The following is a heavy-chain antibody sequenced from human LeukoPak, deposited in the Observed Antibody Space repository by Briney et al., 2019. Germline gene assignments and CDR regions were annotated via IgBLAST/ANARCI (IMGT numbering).Heavy chain of an antibody. V-gene: IGHV3-15*01. Sequence: GGSLRLSCAASGFTFSNAWMSWVRQAPGKELEWVGRIKSKTDGGTTDYAAPVKGRFTISRDDSKNTLYLQMNSLKTEDTAVYYCTTDRKYYYDSSGYYHINWYFDLWGRGTLVTVSS. CDR2: IKSKTDGGTT. J-gene: IGHJ2*01. CDR3: TTDRKYYYDSSGYYHINWYFDL. CDR1: GFTFSNAW. D-gene: IGHD3-22*01.